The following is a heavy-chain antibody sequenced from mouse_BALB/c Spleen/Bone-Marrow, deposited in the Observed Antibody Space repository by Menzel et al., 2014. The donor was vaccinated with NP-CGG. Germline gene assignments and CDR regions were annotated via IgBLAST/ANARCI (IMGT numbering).Heavy chain of an antibody. Sequence: EVQLVESGGGLVQPGGSLKLSCAASGFTFSNYTMSWIRQTPEKRLEWVAYISNGGGTTYYPDTVKGRFTISRDNAKDTLYLQMSSLKSEDTAMYYCARRYDYGYGLCAYWGQGTLVTVSA. CDR2: ISNGGGTT. CDR3: ARRYDYGYGLCAY. CDR1: GFTFSNYT. D-gene: IGHD1-2*01. J-gene: IGHJ3*01. V-gene: IGHV5-12-2*01.